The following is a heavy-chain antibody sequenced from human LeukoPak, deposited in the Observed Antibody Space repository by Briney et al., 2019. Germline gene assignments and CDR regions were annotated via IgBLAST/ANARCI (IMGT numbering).Heavy chain of an antibody. CDR2: IYYSGST. J-gene: IGHJ4*02. D-gene: IGHD3-10*01. Sequence: SETLSLTCTVSGGSISSSSYYWGWIRQPPGKGLEWIGSIYYSGSTYYNPSLKSRVTISVDTSKNQFSLKLSSVTAADTAVYYCARGSKYYYGSGSYYFDYWGQGTLVTVSS. CDR1: GGSISSSSYY. V-gene: IGHV4-39*01. CDR3: ARGSKYYYGSGSYYFDY.